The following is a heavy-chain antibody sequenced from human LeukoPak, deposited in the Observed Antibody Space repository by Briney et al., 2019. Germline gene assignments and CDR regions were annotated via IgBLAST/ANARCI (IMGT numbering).Heavy chain of an antibody. D-gene: IGHD1-1*01. CDR3: AREFGTTGTTQRKTYYYYYGMDV. CDR1: GGTFSSYA. V-gene: IGHV1-69*04. J-gene: IGHJ6*02. CDR2: IIPILGIA. Sequence: SVKVSSKASGGTFSSYAISWVRQAPGQGLEWMGRIIPILGIANYAQKFQGRVTITADKSTSTAYMELSSLRSEDTAVYYCAREFGTTGTTQRKTYYYYYGMDVWGQGTTVTVSS.